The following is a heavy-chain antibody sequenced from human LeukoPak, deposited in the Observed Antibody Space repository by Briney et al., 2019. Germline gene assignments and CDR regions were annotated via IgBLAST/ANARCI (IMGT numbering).Heavy chain of an antibody. CDR1: GYTFTVYY. Sequence: ASMTVSFKASGYTFTVYYMHWVRQAPGQGLEWMGWINPNSGGTNYAQKFQGRGNMTRDTAISTAYMELSRLRSDDTAVYYCARGPRAYDYDSQLLYYMDVWGKGTTVTVSS. CDR2: INPNSGGT. V-gene: IGHV1-2*02. D-gene: IGHD3-22*01. J-gene: IGHJ6*03. CDR3: ARGPRAYDYDSQLLYYMDV.